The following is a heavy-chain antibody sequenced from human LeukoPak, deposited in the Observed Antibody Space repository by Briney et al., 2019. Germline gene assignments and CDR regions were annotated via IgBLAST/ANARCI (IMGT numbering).Heavy chain of an antibody. J-gene: IGHJ5*01. CDR2: IVYDGSNKYDESSK. V-gene: IGHV3-30*18. CDR1: GFTFSSYG. CDR3: AKYGVVLPPGSHIPHWFDF. Sequence: GRSLRLSCAASGFTFSSYGMHWVRQAPGKGLEWVALIVYDGSNKYDESSKHYADSVKGRFTISRDISTNTVYLQMSSLRGDDTAVYYCAKYGVVLPPGSHIPHWFDFWGQGSLVTVSS. D-gene: IGHD2-15*01.